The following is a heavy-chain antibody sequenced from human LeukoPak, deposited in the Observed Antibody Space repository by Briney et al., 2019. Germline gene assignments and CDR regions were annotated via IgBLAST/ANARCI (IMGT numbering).Heavy chain of an antibody. CDR2: INYSGST. V-gene: IGHV4-34*01. J-gene: IGHJ4*02. CDR3: ARGRGCSSMTFYPDV. Sequence: PSETLSLTCAVYGGSFSGYYWSWIRQPPGKGLEWIGEINYSGSTNYNPSLKSRVTVSVDRSKNQFSLKLISVTAADTGVYYCARGRGCSSMTFYPDVWGQGSLVTVS. D-gene: IGHD2/OR15-2a*01. CDR1: GGSFSGYY.